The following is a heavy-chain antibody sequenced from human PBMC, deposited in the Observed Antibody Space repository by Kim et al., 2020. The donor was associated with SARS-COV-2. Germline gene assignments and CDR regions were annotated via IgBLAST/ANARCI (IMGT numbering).Heavy chain of an antibody. CDR1: GFTFSSYA. CDR2: ISAGGDRT. CDR3: AKAGQRLVWGYFDY. Sequence: GGSLRLSCTVSGFTFSSYAMTWVRQAPGKGLEWVSGISAGGDRTYYADSVKGRFTISRDNSKNTLYLQITTLIAEDTALYYCAKAGQRLVWGYFDYLGQG. D-gene: IGHD6-13*01. J-gene: IGHJ4*02. V-gene: IGHV3-23*01.